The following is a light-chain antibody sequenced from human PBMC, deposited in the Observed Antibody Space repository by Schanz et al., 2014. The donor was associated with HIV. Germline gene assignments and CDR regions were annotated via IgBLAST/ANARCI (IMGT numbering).Light chain of an antibody. CDR3: LQHNSSWT. Sequence: DIQLTQSPSFLSASVGDRVTITCRASQGFGSYLAWLQQKPGKAPKLLIYATSTLQNGVPSRFSGSGFGTSFTLTISSLQPEDFATYYCLQHNSSWTFGQGTKVEIK. CDR1: QGFGSY. CDR2: ATS. J-gene: IGKJ1*01. V-gene: IGKV1-9*01.